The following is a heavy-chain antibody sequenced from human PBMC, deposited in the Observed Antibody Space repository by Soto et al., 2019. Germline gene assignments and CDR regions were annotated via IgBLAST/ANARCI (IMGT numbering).Heavy chain of an antibody. J-gene: IGHJ4*02. D-gene: IGHD6-13*01. Sequence: GGSLRLSCAASEFSFDDYAMSWVRQAPGKGLEWVSSITYTGVSTYYADSVKGRFTISRDNSRDTLFLQMNSLRADDTAIYYCAKSSVWYPYFDSWGQGTLVTVSS. CDR2: ITYTGVST. CDR1: EFSFDDYA. CDR3: AKSSVWYPYFDS. V-gene: IGHV3-23*01.